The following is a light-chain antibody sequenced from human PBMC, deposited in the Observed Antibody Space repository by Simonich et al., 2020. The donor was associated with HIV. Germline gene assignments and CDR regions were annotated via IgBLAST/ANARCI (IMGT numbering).Light chain of an antibody. Sequence: QSALTQPPSASGSPGQSVTISCTGTSSDVGGYNYVSWYQQHPGKAPKLMIYEVTKRPSGVPDSCSGSKSGNTASLTVSGLQAEDEADYYCSSYGGSNNLLFGGGTKLTVL. CDR1: SSDVGGYNY. J-gene: IGLJ2*01. CDR3: SSYGGSNNLL. V-gene: IGLV2-8*01. CDR2: EVT.